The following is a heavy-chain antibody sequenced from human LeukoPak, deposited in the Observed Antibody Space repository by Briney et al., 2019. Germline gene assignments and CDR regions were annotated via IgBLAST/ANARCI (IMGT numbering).Heavy chain of an antibody. V-gene: IGHV3-30*02. CDR1: GFTFSSFG. CDR2: IRSDGSIK. J-gene: IGHJ4*02. CDR3: AKDLPEPYFDY. Sequence: GRSLRLSCAASGFTFSSFGMHWVRQAPGKGLEWVAFIRSDGSIKYYADSVKGRFTISRDNSKNTLYLQMNSLRPEDTAVYYCAKDLPEPYFDYWGGQGTLVTVSS.